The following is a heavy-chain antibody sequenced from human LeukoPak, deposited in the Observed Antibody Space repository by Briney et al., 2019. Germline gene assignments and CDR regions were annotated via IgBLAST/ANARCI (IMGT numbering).Heavy chain of an antibody. CDR3: ARDEEYGSGSDY. J-gene: IGHJ4*02. CDR1: GFTFSSYE. V-gene: IGHV3-48*03. Sequence: GGSLRLSCAASGFTFSSYEMNWVRQAPGKGLEWVSYISSTSIIIYHADSVKGRFTISRDNAKNSLYLQMNSLRAEDTAVYYCARDEEYGSGSDYWGQGALVTVSS. D-gene: IGHD3-10*01. CDR2: ISSTSIII.